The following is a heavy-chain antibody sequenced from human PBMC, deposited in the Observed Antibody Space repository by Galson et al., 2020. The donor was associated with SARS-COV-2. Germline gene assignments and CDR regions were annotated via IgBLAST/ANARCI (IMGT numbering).Heavy chain of an antibody. CDR1: GFTSGDYW. V-gene: IGHV3-7*01. CDR3: ARDRGATYFYNSRIRYYDALDI. D-gene: IGHD3-10*01. J-gene: IGHJ3*02. CDR2: IKEDGGEE. Sequence: GGSLRLSCAASGFTSGDYWMTWVRQAPGKGLEWVANIKEDGGEENYADSVRARFTISRDNAMNSLSLQMNSLRAEDTAVYYCARDRGATYFYNSRIRYYDALDIWGQGTMVTVSS.